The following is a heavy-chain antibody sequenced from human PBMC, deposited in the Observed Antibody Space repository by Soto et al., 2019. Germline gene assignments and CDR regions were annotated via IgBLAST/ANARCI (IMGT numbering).Heavy chain of an antibody. CDR2: ITSTGDT. CDR3: AKEIAASATLWLDP. V-gene: IGHV3-23*01. Sequence: EVQLLESGGGLVQPGGSLRLSCAASGFTLNYYAINWVRQAPGKGLEWVSAITSTGDTYYVDSVKGRFTISRDNSKNTLYLQMNCLRAEDTAVYYCAKEIAASATLWLDPWGQGTLVTVSS. CDR1: GFTLNYYA. J-gene: IGHJ5*02. D-gene: IGHD6-13*01.